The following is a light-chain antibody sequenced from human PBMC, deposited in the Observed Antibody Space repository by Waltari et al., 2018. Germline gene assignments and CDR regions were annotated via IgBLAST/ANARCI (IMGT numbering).Light chain of an antibody. J-gene: IGKJ1*01. CDR2: PAS. CDR1: QGISNY. Sequence: DIQMTQSPSSLPASVGDRVTITCRASQGISNYLAWYQQKPGKAPKLLIFPASTLQSGVPSRFSGSGSGTDFTLTISSLQPEDVATYYCQKYNSAPPWTFGQGTKVEIK. CDR3: QKYNSAPPWT. V-gene: IGKV1-27*01.